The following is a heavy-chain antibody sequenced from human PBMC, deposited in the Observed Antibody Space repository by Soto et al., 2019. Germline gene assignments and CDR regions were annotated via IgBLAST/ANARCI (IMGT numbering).Heavy chain of an antibody. D-gene: IGHD3-9*01. J-gene: IGHJ5*02. CDR1: GGSISSGGYY. CDR2: IYYSGST. V-gene: IGHV4-31*03. CDR3: AVRYDILTGWGFDP. Sequence: SETLSLTCTVSGGSISSGGYYWSWIRQHPGKGLEWIGYIYYSGSTYYNPSLKSRVTISVDTSKNQFSLKLSSVTAADTAVYYCAVRYDILTGWGFDPWGQGTLVTVSS.